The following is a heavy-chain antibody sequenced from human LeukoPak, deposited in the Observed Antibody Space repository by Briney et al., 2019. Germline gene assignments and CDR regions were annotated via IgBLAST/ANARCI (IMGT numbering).Heavy chain of an antibody. J-gene: IGHJ5*02. Sequence: SETLSLTCTVSGGSLSPHYWSWIRQSPGKGLEWIGEITERGSTNYNPSLKSRVTISRDTSKNHFSLKVSSVTAADTAVYYCARGPITEDGTFHSPNAWGQGTLVTVSS. CDR3: ARGPITEDGTFHSPNA. CDR1: GGSLSPHY. V-gene: IGHV4-34*01. CDR2: ITERGST. D-gene: IGHD1-1*01.